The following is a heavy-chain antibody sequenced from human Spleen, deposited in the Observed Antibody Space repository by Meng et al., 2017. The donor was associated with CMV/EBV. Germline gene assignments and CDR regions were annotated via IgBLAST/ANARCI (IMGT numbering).Heavy chain of an antibody. CDR2: IYGGGSST. J-gene: IGHJ4*02. Sequence: ASGFTYSSYAMSWVRQAPGKGLEWVSVIYGGGSSTYNADSVKGRFTISRDNSKNTLYLQMNSLRADDTAVYYCAKCSSTSCRYFDYWGQGTLVTVSS. V-gene: IGHV3-23*03. CDR3: AKCSSTSCRYFDY. CDR1: GFTYSSYA. D-gene: IGHD2-2*01.